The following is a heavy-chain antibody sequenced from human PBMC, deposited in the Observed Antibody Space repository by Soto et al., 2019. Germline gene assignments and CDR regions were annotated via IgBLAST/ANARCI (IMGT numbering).Heavy chain of an antibody. CDR3: ARRARPSYYYGMDV. CDR2: IIPIFGTA. J-gene: IGHJ6*02. D-gene: IGHD5-12*01. CDR1: GGTFGSYA. Sequence: GASVKVSAKASGGTFGSYAISWVGQAPGQGLEWMGGIIPIFGTANYAQKFQGRVTITADKSTSTAYMELSSLRSEDTAVYYCARRARPSYYYGMDVWGQGTTVTVSS. V-gene: IGHV1-69*06.